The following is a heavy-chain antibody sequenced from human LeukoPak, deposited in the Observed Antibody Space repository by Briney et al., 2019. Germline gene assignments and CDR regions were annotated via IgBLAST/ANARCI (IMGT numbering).Heavy chain of an antibody. Sequence: PSETLSLTCTVSGGSINNNDYYWGWIRQPPGKGLEWIGSIYYSGSTYHNPSLKSRLTLSVGASKNQFSLKLSSVTAADTAVYYCASLAVPAATNDCWGQGTLVIVSS. CDR1: GGSINNNDYY. D-gene: IGHD2-2*01. CDR2: IYYSGST. J-gene: IGHJ4*02. V-gene: IGHV4-39*01. CDR3: ASLAVPAATNDC.